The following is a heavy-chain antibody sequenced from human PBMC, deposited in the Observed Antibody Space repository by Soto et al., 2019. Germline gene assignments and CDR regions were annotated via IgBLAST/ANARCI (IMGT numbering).Heavy chain of an antibody. Sequence: XETLCLTCTVAGASISSFYWSWIRQPPGKGLEWIGYIYYSGSTNYNPSLKSRVTISVDTSKNQFSLKLSSVTAADTAVYYCARMDIGLVFYSFHCWGRGILVTVSS. CDR1: GASISSFY. CDR2: IYYSGST. D-gene: IGHD5-12*01. V-gene: IGHV4-59*01. CDR3: ARMDIGLVFYSFHC. J-gene: IGHJ4*02.